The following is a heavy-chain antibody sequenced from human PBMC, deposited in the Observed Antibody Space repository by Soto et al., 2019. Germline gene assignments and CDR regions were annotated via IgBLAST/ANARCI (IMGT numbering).Heavy chain of an antibody. D-gene: IGHD6-6*01. CDR1: GFTFSSYA. CDR3: AKGIGARPDLAFHI. Sequence: EVQLLESGGGLVQPGGSLRLSCAASGFTFSSYAMSWVRQAPGKGLEWVSAISGSGGSTYYADSVKGRVTISRDNSKSTLYLQLSRLSAQDTAVYYCAKGIGARPDLAFHIWGKGTMVTVSS. J-gene: IGHJ3*02. V-gene: IGHV3-23*01. CDR2: ISGSGGST.